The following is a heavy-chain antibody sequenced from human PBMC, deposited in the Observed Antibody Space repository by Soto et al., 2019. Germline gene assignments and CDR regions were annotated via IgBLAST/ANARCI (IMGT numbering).Heavy chain of an antibody. D-gene: IGHD6-13*01. CDR3: AKDRGSSIPSHPFDY. V-gene: IGHV3-23*01. CDR1: GFTFSSYA. Sequence: EVQMLESGGGLVQPGGSLRLSCAASGFTFSSYAMSWVRQTPGKGLEWVSAISGSGDSTYYADSVKGRFTISRDNSKNNLYLRMNSLRAEDAAVYYCAKDRGSSIPSHPFDYWGQGTLVTGSS. J-gene: IGHJ4*02. CDR2: ISGSGDST.